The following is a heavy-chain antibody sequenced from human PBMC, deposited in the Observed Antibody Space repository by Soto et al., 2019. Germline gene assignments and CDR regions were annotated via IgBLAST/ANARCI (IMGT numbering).Heavy chain of an antibody. V-gene: IGHV3-74*01. CDR1: GFTFSSYW. J-gene: IGHJ4*02. CDR3: YYDSSGYYGSGY. Sequence: PGGSLRLSCAASGFTFSSYWMHWVRQAPGKGLVWVSRINSDGSSTSYADSVKGRFTISRDNAKNTLYLQMNSLRAEDTAVYYCYYDSSGYYGSGYWGQGTLVTVS. D-gene: IGHD3-22*01. CDR2: INSDGSST.